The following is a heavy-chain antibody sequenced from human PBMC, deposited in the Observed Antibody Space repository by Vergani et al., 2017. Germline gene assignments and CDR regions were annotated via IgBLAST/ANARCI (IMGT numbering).Heavy chain of an antibody. V-gene: IGHV3-23*01. J-gene: IGHJ4*02. CDR3: AKAPFMTTVTTPPYYFDY. Sequence: EVHLLESGGGLVQPGGSLRMACTASGFTFSSHAMSWVRQAPGKGLEWVSAISGRGGSTYYADSVKGRFTISRDNSKNTLYLQMNSLRAEDTAVYYCAKAPFMTTVTTPPYYFDYWGQGTLVTVSS. CDR1: GFTFSSHA. D-gene: IGHD4-17*01. CDR2: ISGRGGST.